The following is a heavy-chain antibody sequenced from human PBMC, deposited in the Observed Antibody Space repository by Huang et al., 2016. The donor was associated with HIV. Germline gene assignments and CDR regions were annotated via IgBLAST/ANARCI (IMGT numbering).Heavy chain of an antibody. J-gene: IGHJ6*02. V-gene: IGHV4-39*01. CDR3: ARHGRVAGHYYNNMDV. Sequence: LQLQESGPGLVKSSETLSLICTVSGGSISSSSYYWGWIRQPPGKGPEWIGSIYYRGNTYYNPPLKSRVTISVDTSKNQCSLKVNSVTAADTAVYYCARHGRVAGHYYNNMDVWGRGTTVTVSS. D-gene: IGHD6-19*01. CDR1: GGSISSSSYY. CDR2: IYYRGNT.